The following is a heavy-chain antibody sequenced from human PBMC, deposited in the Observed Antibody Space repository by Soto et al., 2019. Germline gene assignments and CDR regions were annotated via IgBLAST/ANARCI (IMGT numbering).Heavy chain of an antibody. J-gene: IGHJ5*02. V-gene: IGHV4-31*03. CDR1: GGSISRGGYY. Sequence: PSETLSLTCTVSGGSISRGGYYWSWIRQHPGKGLEWIGYIYYSGSTYYNPSLKSRVTISVDTSKNQFSLKLSSVTAADTAVYYCARGFDWLFPNWFDPWGQGTLVTSPQ. D-gene: IGHD3-9*01. CDR3: ARGFDWLFPNWFDP. CDR2: IYYSGST.